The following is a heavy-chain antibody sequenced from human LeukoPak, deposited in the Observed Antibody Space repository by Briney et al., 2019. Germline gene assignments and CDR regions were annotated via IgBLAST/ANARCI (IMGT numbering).Heavy chain of an antibody. J-gene: IGHJ6*02. Sequence: GESLQISCEGSGYIFTSYWIGWVRRLPGKGLEWMGIIYPGDSDTRYSPSFQGQVTISADKSISTAYLQWSSLKASDTAMYYCARHEYYYYGMDVWGQGTTVTVSS. V-gene: IGHV5-51*01. CDR1: GYIFTSYW. CDR2: IYPGDSDT. CDR3: ARHEYYYYGMDV.